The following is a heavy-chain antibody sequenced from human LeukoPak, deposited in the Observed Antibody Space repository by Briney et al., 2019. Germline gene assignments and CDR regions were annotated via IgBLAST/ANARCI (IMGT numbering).Heavy chain of an antibody. CDR3: AKDSSTSNPYYGLDV. J-gene: IGHJ6*02. D-gene: IGHD4-11*01. CDR2: ISHDGGNE. CDR1: GFTFSSYG. V-gene: IGHV3-30*18. Sequence: GGSLRLSCAASGFTFSSYGTHWVRQGPGKGLEWVAIISHDGGNEYYADSVKGRFTISRDNSKNTLYLQMDSLRTEDTAVYYCAKDSSTSNPYYGLDVWGQGTTVTVSS.